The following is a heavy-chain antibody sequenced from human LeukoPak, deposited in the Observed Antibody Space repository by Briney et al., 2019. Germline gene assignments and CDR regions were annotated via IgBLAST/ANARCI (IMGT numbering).Heavy chain of an antibody. CDR3: ARERGKSLRAGAQHDY. V-gene: IGHV1-18*01. CDR1: GYTFTSYG. J-gene: IGHJ4*02. Sequence: GASVKVSCKASGYTFTSYGISWVRQAPGQGLEWMGWISAYNGNTNYAQKLQGRVTMTTDTSTSTAYMELSSLRSEDTAVYYCARERGKSLRAGAQHDYWGQGTLVTVSS. CDR2: ISAYNGNT. D-gene: IGHD2-2*01.